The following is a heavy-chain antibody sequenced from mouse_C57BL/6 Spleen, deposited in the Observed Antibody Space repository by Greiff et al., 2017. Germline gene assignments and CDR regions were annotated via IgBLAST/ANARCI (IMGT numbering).Heavy chain of an antibody. V-gene: IGHV1-26*01. Sequence: EVQLQQSGPELVKPGASVKISCKASGYTFTDYYMNWVKQSHGKSLEWIGDINPNNGGTSYNQKFKGKATLTVDKSSSTAYMELRSLTSEDSAVYYCSHYYYGSSRWYFDVWGTGTTVTVSS. CDR2: INPNNGGT. CDR3: SHYYYGSSRWYFDV. D-gene: IGHD1-1*01. J-gene: IGHJ1*03. CDR1: GYTFTDYY.